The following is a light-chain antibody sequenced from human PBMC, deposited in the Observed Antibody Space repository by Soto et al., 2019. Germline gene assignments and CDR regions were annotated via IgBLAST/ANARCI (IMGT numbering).Light chain of an antibody. J-gene: IGKJ4*01. CDR2: AAS. CDR3: QQANSFPLT. CDR1: QGISSW. Sequence: DIPMTQSPSSVSASVGDRVTITCRASQGISSWLVWYQQKPGKAPKFLIYAASSLQSGVPSRFSGSGSGTDFTLTISSLQPEDFATYYCQQANSFPLTFGGGTKVEIK. V-gene: IGKV1-12*01.